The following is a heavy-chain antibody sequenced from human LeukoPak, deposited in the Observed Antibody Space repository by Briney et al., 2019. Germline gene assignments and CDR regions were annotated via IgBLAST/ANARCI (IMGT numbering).Heavy chain of an antibody. J-gene: IGHJ4*02. CDR2: INPSGNTS. Sequence: PGGSLRLSCAASGFTFSSYEVHWVRQAPGKGLEWVSNINPSGNTSYYADSVRGRFTISRDDAKSSLFLQMNSLRAEDTAVYYCANALGAHYFGSWGQGTLVTVSP. V-gene: IGHV3-48*03. D-gene: IGHD1-26*01. CDR3: ANALGAHYFGS. CDR1: GFTFSSYE.